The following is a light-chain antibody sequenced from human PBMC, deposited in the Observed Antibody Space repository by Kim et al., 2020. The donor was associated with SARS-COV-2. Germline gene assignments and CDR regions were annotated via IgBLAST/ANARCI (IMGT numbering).Light chain of an antibody. J-gene: IGLJ3*02. Sequence: SVKRTCTLSSGHRTYAIAWHQQQLEKGPRYLMKVNGDGSHSKGDGIPDRFSGSSSGAERYLTISSLQSEDEADYYCQTWDTDIMVFGGGTQLTVL. CDR3: QTWDTDIMV. V-gene: IGLV4-69*01. CDR1: SGHRTYA. CDR2: VNGDGSH.